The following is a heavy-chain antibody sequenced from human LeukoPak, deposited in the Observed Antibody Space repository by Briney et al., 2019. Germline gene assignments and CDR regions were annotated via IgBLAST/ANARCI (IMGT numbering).Heavy chain of an antibody. V-gene: IGHV3-7*01. CDR3: AKVANYGDPRYYGMDV. J-gene: IGHJ6*02. CDR1: GFALSSHW. CDR2: VNRDGSET. D-gene: IGHD4-17*01. Sequence: GGSLRLSCAASGFALSSHWMTWVRQVPGRGPEWVANVNRDGSETYYLDSVKGRFTISKDNAKNSLYLQMNSLRAEDTAVYYCAKVANYGDPRYYGMDVWGQGTTVTVSS.